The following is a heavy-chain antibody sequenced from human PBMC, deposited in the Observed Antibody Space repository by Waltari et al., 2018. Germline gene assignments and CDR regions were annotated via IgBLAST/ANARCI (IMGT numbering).Heavy chain of an antibody. CDR1: GVTFSSYA. J-gene: IGHJ6*03. Sequence: QVQLVQSGAAVKKPGSSVKVSCKASGVTFSSYAISWVRQAPGQGLEWMGGIIPIFGPANYAQKFQGRVTITADESTNTAYMELSSLRSEDTAVYYCASRDYYYYYMDVWGKGTTVTVSS. CDR3: ASRDYYYYYMDV. V-gene: IGHV1-69*12. CDR2: IIPIFGPA.